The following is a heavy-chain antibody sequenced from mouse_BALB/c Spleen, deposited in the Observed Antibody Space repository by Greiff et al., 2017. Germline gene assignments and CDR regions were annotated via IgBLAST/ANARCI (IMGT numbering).Heavy chain of an antibody. CDR1: GYAFTNYL. J-gene: IGHJ3*01. CDR3: ARSGYGNYFAY. V-gene: IGHV1-54*01. CDR2: INPGSGGT. D-gene: IGHD2-10*02. Sequence: VQLQQSGAELVRPGTSVKVSCKASGYAFTNYLIEWVKQRPGQGLEWIGVINPGSGGTNYNEKFKGKATLTADKSSSTAYMQLSSLTSDDSAVYFCARSGYGNYFAYWGQGTLVTVSA.